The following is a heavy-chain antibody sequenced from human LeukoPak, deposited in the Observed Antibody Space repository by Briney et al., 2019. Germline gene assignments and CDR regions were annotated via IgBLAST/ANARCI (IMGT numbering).Heavy chain of an antibody. Sequence: SETLSLTCTVSGGSISSYYWGWIRQPPGKGLEWIGSIYYSGSTYYNPSLKSRVTISVDTSKNQFSLKLSSVTAADTAVYYCARLPSAARDRVYYYMDVWGKGTTVTVSS. CDR2: IYYSGST. J-gene: IGHJ6*03. CDR1: GGSISSYY. V-gene: IGHV4-39*01. CDR3: ARLPSAARDRVYYYMDV. D-gene: IGHD6-6*01.